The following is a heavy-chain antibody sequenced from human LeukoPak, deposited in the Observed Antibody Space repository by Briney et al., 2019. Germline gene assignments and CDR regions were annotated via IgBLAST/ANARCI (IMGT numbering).Heavy chain of an antibody. D-gene: IGHD4-17*01. Sequence: GGSLRLSCAASGFTFSSFAMSWVRQAPGKGLEWLSVITGSGYDTNSADSVKGRFTISRDNSKNTLYLQMNSLRAEDTAVYYCAKNLRVSSHYGIDFWGQGALVTVSS. CDR3: AKNLRVSSHYGIDF. J-gene: IGHJ4*02. CDR2: ITGSGYDT. CDR1: GFTFSSFA. V-gene: IGHV3-23*01.